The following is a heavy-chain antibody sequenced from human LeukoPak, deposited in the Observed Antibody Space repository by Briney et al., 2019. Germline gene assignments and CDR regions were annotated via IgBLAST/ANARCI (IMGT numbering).Heavy chain of an antibody. CDR2: IYYSGST. CDR3: ASLGGPPPDY. J-gene: IGHJ4*02. V-gene: IGHV4-39*01. Sequence: SETLSLTCTVSGGSISSSSYYWGWIRQPPGKGLEWIGSIYYSGSTYYNPSLKSRVTISVDTSKNQFSLRLSSVTAADTAVYYCASLGGPPPDYWGQGTLVTVSS. D-gene: IGHD1-26*01. CDR1: GGSISSSSYY.